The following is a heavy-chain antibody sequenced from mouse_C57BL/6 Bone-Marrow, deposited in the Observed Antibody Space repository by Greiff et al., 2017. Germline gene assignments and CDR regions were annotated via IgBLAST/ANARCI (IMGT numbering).Heavy chain of an antibody. D-gene: IGHD2-1*01. V-gene: IGHV2-2*01. CDR1: GFSLTSYG. Sequence: VQVVESGPGLVQPSQSLSITCTVSGFSLTSYGVHWVRQSPGKGLEWLGVIWSGGSTDYNAAFISRLSISKDNSKSQVFFKMNSLQADDTAIYYCARYGKKDYFDYWGQGTTLTVSS. CDR2: IWSGGST. J-gene: IGHJ2*01. CDR3: ARYGKKDYFDY.